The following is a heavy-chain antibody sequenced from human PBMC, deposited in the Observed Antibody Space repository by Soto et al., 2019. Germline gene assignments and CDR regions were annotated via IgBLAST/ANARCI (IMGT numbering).Heavy chain of an antibody. D-gene: IGHD2-15*01. Sequence: ASVKVSCKASGYTFTSYDINWVRQATGQGLEWMGWMNPNSGNTGYAQKFQGRVTMTRNTSISTAYMELSSLRSEDTAVYYCARGGGYCSGGSCHFVAAFDIWGQGTMVTVS. V-gene: IGHV1-8*01. CDR2: MNPNSGNT. CDR1: GYTFTSYD. CDR3: ARGGGYCSGGSCHFVAAFDI. J-gene: IGHJ3*02.